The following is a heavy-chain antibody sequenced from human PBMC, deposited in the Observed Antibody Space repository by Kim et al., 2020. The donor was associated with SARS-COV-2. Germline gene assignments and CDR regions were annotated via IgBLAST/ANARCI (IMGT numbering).Heavy chain of an antibody. Sequence: ASVKVSCKVSGYTLTGLSMNWVRQAPGKGLEWMGGFDPDYGATIYAQKFQGRVTMTEDASTGTAYMELSSLRSEDTAVYYCATRDSSGYYKEYYFDYWGQGTPVTVSS. V-gene: IGHV1-24*01. CDR2: FDPDYGAT. J-gene: IGHJ4*02. D-gene: IGHD3-22*01. CDR1: GYTLTGLS. CDR3: ATRDSSGYYKEYYFDY.